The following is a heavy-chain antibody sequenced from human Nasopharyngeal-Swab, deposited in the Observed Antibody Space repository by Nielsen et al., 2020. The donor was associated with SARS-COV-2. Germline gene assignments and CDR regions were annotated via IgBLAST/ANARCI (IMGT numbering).Heavy chain of an antibody. Sequence: VRQAPGKGLEWVANIKQDGSEKYYVDSVKGRFTISRDNAKNSLYLQMNSLRAEDTAVYYCARDQVDHPCDYVWGSYRYTYSDHWGQGTLVTVSS. V-gene: IGHV3-7*01. J-gene: IGHJ4*02. D-gene: IGHD3-16*02. CDR2: IKQDGSEK. CDR3: ARDQVDHPCDYVWGSYRYTYSDH.